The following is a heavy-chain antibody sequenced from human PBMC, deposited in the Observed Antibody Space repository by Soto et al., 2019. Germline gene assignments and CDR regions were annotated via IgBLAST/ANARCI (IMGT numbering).Heavy chain of an antibody. CDR3: ARDLKPSKRYNRNYSGGLNWFDP. CDR1: GGSISSGGYY. D-gene: IGHD1-7*01. Sequence: PSETLSLTCTVSGGSISSGGYYWSWIRQHPGKGLEWIGYIYYSGSTYYNPSLKSRVTISVDTSKNQFSLKLSSVTAADTAVYYCARDLKPSKRYNRNYSGGLNWFDPWGQGTLVTVSS. J-gene: IGHJ5*02. CDR2: IYYSGST. V-gene: IGHV4-31*03.